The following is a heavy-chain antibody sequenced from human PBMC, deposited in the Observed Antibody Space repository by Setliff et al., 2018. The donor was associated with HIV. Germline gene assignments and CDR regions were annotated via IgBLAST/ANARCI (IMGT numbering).Heavy chain of an antibody. CDR1: GFTVSSNY. J-gene: IGHJ6*02. Sequence: GGSLRLSCAASGFTVSSNYMSWVRQAPGQGLEWVSVIDSGGSTYYADSVKGRFTISRDNSKNTLYLQMNSLRAEDTAVYYCARDTRTFHYYGMDVWGQGTTVTVSS. D-gene: IGHD3-16*01. V-gene: IGHV3-53*01. CDR3: ARDTRTFHYYGMDV. CDR2: IDSGGST.